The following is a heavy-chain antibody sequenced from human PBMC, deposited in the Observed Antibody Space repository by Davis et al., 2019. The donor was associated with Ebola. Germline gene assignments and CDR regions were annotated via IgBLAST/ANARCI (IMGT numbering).Heavy chain of an antibody. CDR3: TTALDMGMDV. CDR1: GFTFRGSA. V-gene: IGHV3-73*01. D-gene: IGHD2-15*01. J-gene: IGHJ6*02. Sequence: GESLKISCAASGFTFRGSAMHWVRQASGKGLEWVGRIRSKANSYATAYAASVKGRFTISRDDSKNTAYLQMNSLKTEDTAVYYCTTALDMGMDVWGQGTTVTVSS. CDR2: IRSKANSYAT.